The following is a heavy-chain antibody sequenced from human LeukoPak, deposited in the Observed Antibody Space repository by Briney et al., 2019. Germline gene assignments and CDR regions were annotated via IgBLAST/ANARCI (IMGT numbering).Heavy chain of an antibody. D-gene: IGHD6-19*01. CDR1: GFTFSSYG. CDR2: IWYDGSNK. Sequence: GRSLRLSCAASGFTFSSYGMHWVRQAPGKGLEWVAVIWYDGSNKYYADSVKGRSTISRDNSKNTLYLQMNSLRAEDTAVYYCARDRDSSGWPEYYFDYWGQGTLVTVSS. J-gene: IGHJ4*02. CDR3: ARDRDSSGWPEYYFDY. V-gene: IGHV3-33*01.